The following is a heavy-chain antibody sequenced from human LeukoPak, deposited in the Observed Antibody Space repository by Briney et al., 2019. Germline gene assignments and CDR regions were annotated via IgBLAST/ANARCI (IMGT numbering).Heavy chain of an antibody. J-gene: IGHJ5*02. D-gene: IGHD5-24*01. Sequence: PGTSLRLSCAASGFTFKNYGMHWVRQAPGKGLEWVAFISYDGNSKYYPDSVKGRFTVSRDKSKNTMYLQMNNLRDEDTAVYYCAKDPREGYYFEWYRFDPRGQGTLVTVSS. CDR1: GFTFKNYG. V-gene: IGHV3-30*18. CDR3: AKDPREGYYFEWYRFDP. CDR2: ISYDGNSK.